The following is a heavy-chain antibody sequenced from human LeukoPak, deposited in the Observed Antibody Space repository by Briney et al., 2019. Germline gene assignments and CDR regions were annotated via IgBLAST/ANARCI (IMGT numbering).Heavy chain of an antibody. J-gene: IGHJ4*02. D-gene: IGHD6-19*01. CDR3: ARASGWYSSGWPLGLD. CDR2: INPSGGST. CDR1: GYTFTSYY. Sequence: ASVKVSCKASGYTFTSYYMHWVRQAPGQGLEWMGIINPSGGSTSYAQKFQGRVTMTRDTSTSTVYMELSSLRSEDTAVYYCARASGWYSSGWPLGLDWGQGTLVTVSS. V-gene: IGHV1-46*01.